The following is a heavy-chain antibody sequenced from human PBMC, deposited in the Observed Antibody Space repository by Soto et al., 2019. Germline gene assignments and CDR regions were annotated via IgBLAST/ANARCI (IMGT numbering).Heavy chain of an antibody. CDR1: GGSISSGGYY. CDR3: AREYDDYYDSSGAWFDP. V-gene: IGHV4-31*03. CDR2: IYYSGST. D-gene: IGHD3-22*01. J-gene: IGHJ5*02. Sequence: QVQLQESGPGLVKPSQTLSLTCTVSGGSISSGGYYWSWIRQHPGKGLEWIGYIYYSGSTYYNPSLKSRVTISVNTSKNQFSLKLSSVTAADTAVYYCAREYDDYYDSSGAWFDPWGQGTLVTVSS.